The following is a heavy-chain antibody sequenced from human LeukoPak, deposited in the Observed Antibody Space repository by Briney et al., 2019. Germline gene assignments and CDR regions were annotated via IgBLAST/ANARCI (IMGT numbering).Heavy chain of an antibody. D-gene: IGHD3-22*01. J-gene: IGHJ3*02. Sequence: NPSETLSLTCTVSGGSISSYYWSWIRQPPGKGLEWIGYIYQSGSTSYNPSLQSRVTISIDRSKNQFSLKLSSVTAADTAVYYCARDSYYDNSGEGAFDIWGQGTMVTVSA. CDR1: GGSISSYY. CDR3: ARDSYYDNSGEGAFDI. V-gene: IGHV4-59*12. CDR2: IYQSGST.